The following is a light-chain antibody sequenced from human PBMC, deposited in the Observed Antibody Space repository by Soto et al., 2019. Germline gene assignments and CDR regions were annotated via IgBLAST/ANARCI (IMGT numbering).Light chain of an antibody. V-gene: IGKV2-28*01. CDR3: MQALQTPVT. CDR1: QSLLHSNGYNY. CDR2: LGS. J-gene: IGKJ4*01. Sequence: DIVMTQSPLSLPVSPGEPASISCRSSQSLLHSNGYNYLDWYLQKPGQSPHLLIYLGSNRASGVPDRFSGSGSGTDFTLKISRVEAEDVGVYYCMQALQTPVTFGGGTKVEFK.